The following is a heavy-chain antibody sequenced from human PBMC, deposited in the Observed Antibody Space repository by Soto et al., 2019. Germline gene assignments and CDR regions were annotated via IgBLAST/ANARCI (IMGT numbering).Heavy chain of an antibody. CDR1: GFTVSSNY. J-gene: IGHJ6*02. CDR2: IYSGGST. V-gene: IGHV3-66*01. CDR3: AREEPPDTATGDYYYYSGMDV. Sequence: EVQLVESGGGLVQPGGSLRLSCAASGFTVSSNYMSWVRQAPGKGLEWVSVIYSGGSTYYADSVKGRFTISRDNSKNTLYLQMTSLRAEDTAVYYCAREEPPDTATGDYYYYSGMDVWGQGTTVTVS. D-gene: IGHD5-18*01.